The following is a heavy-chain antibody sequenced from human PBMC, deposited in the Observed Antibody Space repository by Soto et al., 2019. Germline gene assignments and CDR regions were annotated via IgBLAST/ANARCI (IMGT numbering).Heavy chain of an antibody. CDR2: IIPIFGTA. CDR1: GGTFSSYA. J-gene: IGHJ4*02. D-gene: IGHD2-2*01. V-gene: IGHV1-69*01. Sequence: VKVSCKASGGTFSSYAISWVRQAPGQGLEWMGGIIPIFGTANYAQKFQGRVTITADESTSTAYMELSSLRSEDTAVYYCAREGDCSSTSCSFDYWGQGTLVTVSS. CDR3: AREGDCSSTSCSFDY.